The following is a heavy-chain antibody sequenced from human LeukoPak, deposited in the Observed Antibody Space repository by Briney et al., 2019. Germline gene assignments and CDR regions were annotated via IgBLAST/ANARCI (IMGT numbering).Heavy chain of an antibody. D-gene: IGHD3-16*01. Sequence: QPGGSLRLSCAASGFTLSSYAMSWVRQAPGKGLEWVSAISGSGGSTYYADSVKGRFTISRDNSKNTLYLQMNSLRAEDTAVYYCARRTSGGAGFDYWGQGTPVTVSS. CDR1: GFTLSSYA. CDR3: ARRTSGGAGFDY. V-gene: IGHV3-23*01. CDR2: ISGSGGST. J-gene: IGHJ4*02.